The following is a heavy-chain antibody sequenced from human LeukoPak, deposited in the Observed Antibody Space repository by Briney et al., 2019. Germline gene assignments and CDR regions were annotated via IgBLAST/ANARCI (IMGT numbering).Heavy chain of an antibody. CDR2: ISSSSYI. CDR3: ARDTAMMYAFDI. D-gene: IGHD2-2*01. CDR1: GFTFSSYS. J-gene: IGHJ3*02. V-gene: IGHV3-21*01. Sequence: GGSLRLSCAASGFTFSSYSMNWVRQAPGKGLEWVSSISSSSYIYYADSVKGRFTISRDNAKNSLYLQMNSLRAEDTAVYYCARDTAMMYAFDIWGQGTMVTVSS.